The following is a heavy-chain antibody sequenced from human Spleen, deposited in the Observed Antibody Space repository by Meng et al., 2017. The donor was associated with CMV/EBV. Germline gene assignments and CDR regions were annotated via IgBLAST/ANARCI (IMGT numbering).Heavy chain of an antibody. CDR2: IYYSGST. CDR1: GGSISSSSYY. D-gene: IGHD6-6*01. V-gene: IGHV4-39*07. CDR3: ARTFSSSSNYFDY. Sequence: QLQLQGSGPGLVKPSEPLSLTCTVSGGSISSSSYYWGWIRQPPGKGLEWIGSIYYSGSTYYNPSLKSRVTISVDTSKNQFSLKLSSVTAADTAVYYCARTFSSSSNYFDYWGQGTLVTVSS. J-gene: IGHJ4*02.